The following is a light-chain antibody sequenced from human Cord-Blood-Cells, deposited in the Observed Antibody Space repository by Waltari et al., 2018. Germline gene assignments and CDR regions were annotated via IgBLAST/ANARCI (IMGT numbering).Light chain of an antibody. J-gene: IGLJ2*01. CDR3: CSYTGSYTFVV. CDR1: SSDVGGYNY. V-gene: IGLV2-11*01. Sequence: QSALTQPRSVSGSPGQSVTISCTGTSSDVGGYNYVSRYQLHPGKAPKLMIYGVSKRPSGVPDRFSGSKSGNTASLTISGLQAEDEADYYCCSYTGSYTFVVFGGGTKLTVL. CDR2: GVS.